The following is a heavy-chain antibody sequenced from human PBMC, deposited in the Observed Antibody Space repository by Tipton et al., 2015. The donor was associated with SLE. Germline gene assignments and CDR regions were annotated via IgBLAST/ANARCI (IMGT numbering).Heavy chain of an antibody. Sequence: TLSLTCTVSGDSISRGLHYWSWIRQPPGKGLEWIGYIYYSGTTNYNPSLKSRVTISVDTTKNQFSLKLSSVTAADTAVYYCAVDISGFDYWGQGTLVTVSS. J-gene: IGHJ4*02. CDR2: IYYSGTT. D-gene: IGHD3-9*01. CDR3: AVDISGFDY. V-gene: IGHV4-61*01. CDR1: GDSISRGLHY.